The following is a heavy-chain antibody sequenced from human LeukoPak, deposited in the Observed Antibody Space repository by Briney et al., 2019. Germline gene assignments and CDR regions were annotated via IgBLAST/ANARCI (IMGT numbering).Heavy chain of an antibody. J-gene: IGHJ2*01. CDR1: GFTVSSNY. D-gene: IGHD6-13*01. V-gene: IGHV3-53*01. CDR3: AREKLGYWCFEL. Sequence: GGSLRLSCAASGFTVSSNYMGWVRQAPGKGLEWVSVLYSGGSAYYADSVKGRFTISRDNSKNTVYLQMNSLRAEDTAVYYCAREKLGYWCFELWGRGTLVTVSP. CDR2: LYSGGSA.